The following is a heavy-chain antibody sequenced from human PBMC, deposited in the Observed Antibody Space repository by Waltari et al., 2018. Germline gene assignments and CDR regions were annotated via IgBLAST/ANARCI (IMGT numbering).Heavy chain of an antibody. D-gene: IGHD2-2*01. V-gene: IGHV3-7*01. Sequence: EVQLVESGGGLVQPGGSLRLSCAASGFTFSSYWMSWVRQDPGKGLEWVANIKQDGSEKYYVDSVKGRFTISRDNAKNSLYLQMNSLRAEDTAVYYCARDRRGGMPVRAFDIWGQGTMVTVSS. J-gene: IGHJ3*02. CDR1: GFTFSSYW. CDR2: IKQDGSEK. CDR3: ARDRRGGMPVRAFDI.